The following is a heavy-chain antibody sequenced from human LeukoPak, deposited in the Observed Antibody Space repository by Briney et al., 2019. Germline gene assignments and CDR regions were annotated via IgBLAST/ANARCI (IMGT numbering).Heavy chain of an antibody. CDR3: ARGRGARKYRDKFSVELPHVRGQANWFDP. V-gene: IGHV4-39*07. D-gene: IGHD3-10*01. Sequence: SETLSLTCTVSGGSIRNSDYYWGWIRQPPGKGLEWIGSIYYSGSTYYNPSLKSRVTISVDTSKNQFSLKLSSVTAADTAVYYCARGRGARKYRDKFSVELPHVRGQANWFDPWGQGTLVTVSS. CDR1: GGSIRNSDYY. CDR2: IYYSGST. J-gene: IGHJ5*02.